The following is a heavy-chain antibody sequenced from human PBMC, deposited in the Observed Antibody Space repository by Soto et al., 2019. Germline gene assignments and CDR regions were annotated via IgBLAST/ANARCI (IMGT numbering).Heavy chain of an antibody. CDR1: GFTFSGSA. Sequence: EVQLVESGGGLVQPGGSLKLSCAASGFTFSGSAMHWVRQASGKGLEWVGRIRSKANSYATAYAASVKGRFTISRDDSKNTAYLQMNSLKTEDTAVYYCTSGGLNRGVDYWGQGTLVTVSS. D-gene: IGHD3-10*01. J-gene: IGHJ4*02. CDR2: IRSKANSYAT. V-gene: IGHV3-73*02. CDR3: TSGGLNRGVDY.